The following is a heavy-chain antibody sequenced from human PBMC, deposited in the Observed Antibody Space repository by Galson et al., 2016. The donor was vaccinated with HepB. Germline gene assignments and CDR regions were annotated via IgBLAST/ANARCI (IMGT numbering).Heavy chain of an antibody. Sequence: SLRLSCAASGFTFSSYAMSWFRQAPGKGLDWVSSISGGGDSTFYAASVKGRFSISRDNSKDTLYLQLNSLRADDTAVYYCAKGNIDYLPAAPYAWGQGTLVTVSS. J-gene: IGHJ5*02. CDR2: ISGGGDST. CDR3: AKGNIDYLPAAPYA. D-gene: IGHD2-2*01. CDR1: GFTFSSYA. V-gene: IGHV3-23*01.